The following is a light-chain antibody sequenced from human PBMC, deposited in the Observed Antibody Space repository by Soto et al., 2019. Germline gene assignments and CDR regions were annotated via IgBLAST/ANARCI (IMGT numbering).Light chain of an antibody. CDR1: SSDVGAYNC. Sequence: QSALTQPASVSGSPGQSITISCTGTSSDVGAYNCVSWYQQHPGKAPKLMIYEVTNRPSGVSNRFSGSKSGNTASLTISGLQAEDEADYYCCSYARRSNLVFGTGTKLTVL. J-gene: IGLJ1*01. CDR3: CSYARRSNLV. CDR2: EVT. V-gene: IGLV2-14*01.